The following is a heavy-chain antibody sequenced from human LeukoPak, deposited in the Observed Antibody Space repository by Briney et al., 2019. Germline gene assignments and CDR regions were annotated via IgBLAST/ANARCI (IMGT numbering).Heavy chain of an antibody. D-gene: IGHD6-13*01. J-gene: IGHJ6*02. V-gene: IGHV1-2*02. CDR2: INPNSGGT. Sequence: ASVQVSCKAPGYTFTGYYMHWVRQAPGQGLEWMGWINPNSGGTNYAQKFQGRVTMTRDTSISTAYMELSRLRSDDTAVYYCARAAGYYYYGMDVWGQGTTVTVSS. CDR3: ARAAGYYYYGMDV. CDR1: GYTFTGYY.